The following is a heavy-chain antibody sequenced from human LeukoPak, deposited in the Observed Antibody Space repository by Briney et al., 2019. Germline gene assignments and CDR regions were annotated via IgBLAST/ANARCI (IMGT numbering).Heavy chain of an antibody. CDR2: ISSSGSTI. D-gene: IGHD1-26*01. Sequence: GGSLRLSCAASGFTFSRYEMNWVRQAPGKGLEWVSYISSSGSTIYYADSVKGRFTISRDNAKNSLYLQMNSLRAEDTAVYYCARGSEIVGASTGYWYFDLRGRGTLVTVSS. CDR3: ARGSEIVGASTGYWYFDL. CDR1: GFTFSRYE. J-gene: IGHJ2*01. V-gene: IGHV3-48*03.